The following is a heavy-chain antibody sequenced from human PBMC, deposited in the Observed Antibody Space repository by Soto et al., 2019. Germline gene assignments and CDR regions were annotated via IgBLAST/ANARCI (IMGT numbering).Heavy chain of an antibody. CDR2: IYYSGST. J-gene: IGHJ4*02. CDR3: ARHYDSSGYYYSPFDY. CDR1: GGSISRSSHY. D-gene: IGHD3-22*01. Sequence: PSEILCLTCTVSGGSISRSSHYRVWISKSPGKGLEWIGSIYYSGSTYYNPSLKSRVTMSVDTSKNQFSLKLSSVTAADTAVYYCARHYDSSGYYYSPFDYWGQGALVIVSS. V-gene: IGHV4-39*01.